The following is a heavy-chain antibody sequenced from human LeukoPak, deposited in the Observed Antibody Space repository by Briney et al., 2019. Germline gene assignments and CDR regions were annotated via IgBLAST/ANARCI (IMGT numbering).Heavy chain of an antibody. J-gene: IGHJ4*02. CDR2: IYYSGST. CDR3: ARGPNYYDSSPGDY. V-gene: IGHV4-61*01. Sequence: PSETLSLTCTVSGGSISSSSYYWSWIRQPPGKGLEWIGYIYYSGSTNYNPSLKSRVTISVDTSKNQFSLKLSSVTAADTAVYYCARGPNYYDSSPGDYWGQGTLVTVSS. D-gene: IGHD3-22*01. CDR1: GGSISSSSYY.